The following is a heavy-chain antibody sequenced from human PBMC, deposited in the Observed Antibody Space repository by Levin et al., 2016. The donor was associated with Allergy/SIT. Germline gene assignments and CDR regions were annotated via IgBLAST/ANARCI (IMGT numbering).Heavy chain of an antibody. D-gene: IGHD5-18*01. J-gene: IGHJ3*02. CDR2: IDPSDSYT. Sequence: KVSCKGSGYSFTSYWISWVRQMPGKGLEWMGRIDPSDSYTNYSPSFQGHVTISADKSISTAYLQWSSLKASDTAMYYCARSYSYGYDAFDIWGQGTMVTVSS. V-gene: IGHV5-10-1*01. CDR3: ARSYSYGYDAFDI. CDR1: GYSFTSYW.